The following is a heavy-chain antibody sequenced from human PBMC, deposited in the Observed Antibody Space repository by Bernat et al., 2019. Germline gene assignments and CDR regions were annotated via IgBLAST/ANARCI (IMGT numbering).Heavy chain of an antibody. CDR3: TTDDILTEPFDY. J-gene: IGHJ4*02. Sequence: EVLLVESGGGLVKPGGSLRLSCAASGFSFTNAWMSWVRQAPGMGLEWVGRIKSKADGGTTDYAAPVKGRFTISRDDSKNILYLQMNSLKTEDTAVYYCTTDDILTEPFDYWGQGTLVTVSS. V-gene: IGHV3-15*01. CDR1: GFSFTNAW. D-gene: IGHD3-9*01. CDR2: IKSKADGGTT.